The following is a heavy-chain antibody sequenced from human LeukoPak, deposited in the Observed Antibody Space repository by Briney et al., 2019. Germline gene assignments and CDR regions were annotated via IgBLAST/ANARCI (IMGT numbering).Heavy chain of an antibody. CDR3: ARHGGYGGNQKAHFDY. CDR2: IYPGDSDT. J-gene: IGHJ4*02. D-gene: IGHD4-23*01. Sequence: GESLKISCKGSGYSFSSHWIGWVRQMPGKGLEWMGIIYPGDSDTRYSSSFQGQVTISADKSLSTAYLQWSSLRASDSAMYYCARHGGYGGNQKAHFDYWGQGTLVTVSS. CDR1: GYSFSSHW. V-gene: IGHV5-51*01.